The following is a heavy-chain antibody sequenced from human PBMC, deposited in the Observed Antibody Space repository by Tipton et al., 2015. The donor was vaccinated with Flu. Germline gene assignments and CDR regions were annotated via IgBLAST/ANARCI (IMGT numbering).Heavy chain of an antibody. CDR2: IYYSGIT. CDR1: GGSISSGSYY. CDR3: ARSIPLWGVTQYWYFDL. V-gene: IGHV4-61*01. Sequence: TLSLTCTVSGGSISSGSYYWSWIRQPSGKGLEWIGYIYYSGITNYNPSLKSRVTISVDTSKNQFSLKLSSVTAADTAVYYCARSIPLWGVTQYWYFDLWCPATLVTVSS. D-gene: IGHD4-23*01. J-gene: IGHJ2*01.